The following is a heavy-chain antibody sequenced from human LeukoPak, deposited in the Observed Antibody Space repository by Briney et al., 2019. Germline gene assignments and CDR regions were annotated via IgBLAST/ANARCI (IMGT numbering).Heavy chain of an antibody. CDR1: GGSISSSSYY. J-gene: IGHJ4*02. CDR3: ARGSWYGVFDY. CDR2: IYYSGST. V-gene: IGHV4-39*01. D-gene: IGHD6-13*01. Sequence: SETPSLTCTVSGGSISSSSYYWGWIRQPPGKGLEWIGSIYYSGSTYYNPSLKSRVTISVDTSKNQFSLKLSSVTAADTAVYYCARGSWYGVFDYWGQGTLVTVSS.